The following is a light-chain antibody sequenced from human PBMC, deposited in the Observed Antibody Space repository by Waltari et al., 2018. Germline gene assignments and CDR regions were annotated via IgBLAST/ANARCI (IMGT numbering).Light chain of an antibody. CDR2: DAS. CDR3: QHYVRLPAT. V-gene: IGKV3-20*01. Sequence: EIVLTQSPGPLSLSPGERATVSCRASQSVSRYLAWYRLKPGQAPRLLIYDASKRATGIPDRFSGSGSGTDFSLTISRLEPEDFAVYYCQHYVRLPATFGQGTKVEIK. J-gene: IGKJ1*01. CDR1: QSVSRY.